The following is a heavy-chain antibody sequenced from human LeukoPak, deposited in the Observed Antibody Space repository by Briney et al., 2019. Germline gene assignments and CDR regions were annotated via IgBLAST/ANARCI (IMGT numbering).Heavy chain of an antibody. CDR1: GFTFSSYT. Sequence: GGSLRLSCTASGFTFSSYTMTWVRQAPGKGLKWVSTITTGDGNTYYADSVKGRFTVSRDDSKNTLYLQMNSLRAEDTAVYYCARDGGLWVSAHWGDSWGRGTLVTVSS. CDR2: ITTGDGNT. J-gene: IGHJ4*02. V-gene: IGHV3-23*01. D-gene: IGHD7-27*01. CDR3: ARDGGLWVSAHWGDS.